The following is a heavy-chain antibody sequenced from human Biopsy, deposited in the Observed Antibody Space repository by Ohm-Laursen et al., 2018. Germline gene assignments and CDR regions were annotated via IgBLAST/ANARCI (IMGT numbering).Heavy chain of an antibody. CDR2: ISNSGNT. CDR3: ALETTYCSGNRCYPDGMDV. D-gene: IGHD2-15*01. CDR1: GDSINSSY. Sequence: TLSLTCTVSGDSINSSYWSWIRQAPGKGMERIGIISNSGNTNYNPSLKSRVPISVDMSKNQHSLKLRSVTAADTAVYYCALETTYCSGNRCYPDGMDVWGQGTTVTVSS. V-gene: IGHV4-59*08. J-gene: IGHJ6*02.